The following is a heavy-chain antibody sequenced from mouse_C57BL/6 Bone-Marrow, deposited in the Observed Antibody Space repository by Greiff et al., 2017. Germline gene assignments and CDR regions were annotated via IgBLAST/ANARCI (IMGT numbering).Heavy chain of an antibody. D-gene: IGHD2-1*01. J-gene: IGHJ3*01. CDR2: ISDGGSYT. CDR3: ARDWGWYSWFAY. Sequence: EVMLVESGGGLVKPGGSLKLSCAASGFTFSSYAMSWVRQTPEKRLEWVATISDGGSYTYYPDNVKGRFTISRDNAKNNLYLQMSHLKSEDTARYYCARDWGWYSWFAYWGQGTLVTVSA. CDR1: GFTFSSYA. V-gene: IGHV5-4*01.